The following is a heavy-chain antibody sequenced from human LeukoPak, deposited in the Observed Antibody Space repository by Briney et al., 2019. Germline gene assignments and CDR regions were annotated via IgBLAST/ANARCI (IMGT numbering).Heavy chain of an antibody. CDR3: ARESNRRLHYYGIDV. D-gene: IGHD2-15*01. J-gene: IGHJ6*02. V-gene: IGHV3-66*01. CDR2: IRSDTGT. CDR1: GLSVSHNY. Sequence: GGSLRLSCAASGLSVSHNYMTWVRQAPGKGLQWVSMIRSDTGTDYADSVKGRSTISRDSSNNTLFLQMNSLRAEDTAVYYCARESNRRLHYYGIDVWGLGTTVTVSS.